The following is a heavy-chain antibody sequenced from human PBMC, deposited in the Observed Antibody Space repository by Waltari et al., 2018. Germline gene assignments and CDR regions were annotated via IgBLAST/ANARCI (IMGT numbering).Heavy chain of an antibody. CDR1: AYTLTELS. CDR2: FDPEDGET. Sequence: QVQLVQSGPEVTKPTASVKVSCKVSAYTLTELSMPGVRQDPVQGLEWMGGFDPEDGETIYAQKFQGRVTMTEDTSTDTAYMELSSLRSEDTAVYYCATDLGCVRRGGGSCYSYWGQGTLVTVSS. V-gene: IGHV1-24*01. CDR3: ATDLGCVRRGGGSCYSY. J-gene: IGHJ4*02. D-gene: IGHD2-15*01.